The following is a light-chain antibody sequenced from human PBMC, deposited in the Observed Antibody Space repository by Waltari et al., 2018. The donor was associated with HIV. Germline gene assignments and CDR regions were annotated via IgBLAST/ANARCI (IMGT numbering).Light chain of an antibody. CDR2: KAS. V-gene: IGKV1-5*03. Sequence: DIQMTQSPSTLSASVGDRVTLTCRASQNINKYLAWYQQKPGKAPNLLIDKASSLESGVPSRFSGSGSGTDFTLTISSLQPDDFATYYCQQYNTYPRTFGQGTKVEIK. J-gene: IGKJ1*01. CDR3: QQYNTYPRT. CDR1: QNINKY.